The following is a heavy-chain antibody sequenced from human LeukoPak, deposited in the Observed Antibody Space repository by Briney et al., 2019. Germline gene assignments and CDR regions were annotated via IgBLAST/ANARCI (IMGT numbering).Heavy chain of an antibody. Sequence: SQTLSLTCTVSGGSISSGGYYWSWIRQHPGKGLEWIGYIYYSGSTYYNPSLKSRVTISVDTSKNQFSLKLSSVTAADTAVYYCARVYWDNYYYYYMDVRGKGTTVTVSS. CDR3: ARVYWDNYYYYYMDV. CDR2: IYYSGST. CDR1: GGSISSGGYY. V-gene: IGHV4-31*03. D-gene: IGHD1-26*01. J-gene: IGHJ6*03.